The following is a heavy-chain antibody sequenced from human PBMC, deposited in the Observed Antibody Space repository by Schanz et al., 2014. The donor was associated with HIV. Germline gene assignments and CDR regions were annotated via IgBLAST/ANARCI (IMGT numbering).Heavy chain of an antibody. CDR2: INHRGST. Sequence: QVQLQQWGAGLLRPSETLSLTCAVYGSPYKGYYWGWVRQFSDWGLEWIGEINHRGSTRYNPSLNGRVTISGDASKNQVSLSVTSVTAADTAIYYCVRAGYYYGSGSSFPLAYWGQGTLVTVSS. V-gene: IGHV4-34*01. J-gene: IGHJ4*02. D-gene: IGHD3-10*01. CDR1: GSPYKGYY. CDR3: VRAGYYYGSGSSFPLAY.